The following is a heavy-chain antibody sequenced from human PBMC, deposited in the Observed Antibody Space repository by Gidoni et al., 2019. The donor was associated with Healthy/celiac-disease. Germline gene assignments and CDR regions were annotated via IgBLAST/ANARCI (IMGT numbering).Heavy chain of an antibody. D-gene: IGHD4-17*01. CDR2: IYSGSST. J-gene: IGHJ2*01. Sequence: VQLVESGGGLIQPGGSLRLSCPASGFTVSSNYMSWVRQAPGQGLEWVSVIYSGSSTYSAESVKCRFTTSRDNSKTTLYLQMSSRRAEATAVYYCASERTYGGNDYWYFDLWGRGTLVTVSS. V-gene: IGHV3-53*01. CDR1: GFTVSSNY. CDR3: ASERTYGGNDYWYFDL.